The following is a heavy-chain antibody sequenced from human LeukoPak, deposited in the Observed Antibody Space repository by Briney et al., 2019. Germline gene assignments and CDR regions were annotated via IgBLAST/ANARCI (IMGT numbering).Heavy chain of an antibody. V-gene: IGHV1-8*02. CDR1: GYTFTNYD. Sequence: ASVKVSCKASGYTFTNYDFSWVRQAPGQGLEWMGWISTYSGSTNYAQKFQGRVTMTRNTSISTAYMELSSLRSEDTAVYYCARGFQIGSGYYYYYFMDVWGKGTTVTVSS. J-gene: IGHJ6*03. CDR2: ISTYSGST. D-gene: IGHD1-26*01. CDR3: ARGFQIGSGYYYYYFMDV.